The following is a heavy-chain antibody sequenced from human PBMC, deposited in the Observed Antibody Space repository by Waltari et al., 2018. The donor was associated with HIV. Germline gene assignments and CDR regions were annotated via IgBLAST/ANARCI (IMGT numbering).Heavy chain of an antibody. V-gene: IGHV4-61*02. D-gene: IGHD1-26*01. CDR2: IYTSGST. J-gene: IGHJ4*02. CDR3: ARSYANYFDY. CDR1: GGSISSGSYY. Sequence: VSGGSISSGSYYWSWIRQPAGKGLEWIGRIYTSGSTNYNPSLKSRVTISVDTSKNQFSLKLSSVTAADTAVYYCARSYANYFDYWGQGTLVTVSS.